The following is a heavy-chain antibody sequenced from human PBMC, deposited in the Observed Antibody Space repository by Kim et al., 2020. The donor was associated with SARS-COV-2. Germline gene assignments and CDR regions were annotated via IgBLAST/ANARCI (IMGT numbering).Heavy chain of an antibody. D-gene: IGHD2-2*02. CDR3: ARSEYQLLYRPLDY. Sequence: AQKVQGRVTRTRDTSLSTAYMELSRLRSDDTAVYYCARSEYQLLYRPLDYWGQGTLVTVSS. V-gene: IGHV1-2*02. J-gene: IGHJ4*02.